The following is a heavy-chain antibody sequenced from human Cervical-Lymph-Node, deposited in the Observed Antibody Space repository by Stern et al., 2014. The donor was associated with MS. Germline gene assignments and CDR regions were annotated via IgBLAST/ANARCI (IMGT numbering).Heavy chain of an antibody. D-gene: IGHD6-13*01. Sequence: EVQLLESGAEVKKPGESLKISCTGSGYSFTSYYILWVRHVPGKGLEWMGIIQPGDSETRYSPSFQGQCTISADKSINPAYLQWRSLKASDTAMYYCARTRYSSSWYTFDPWGQGTLVTVSS. CDR1: GYSFTSYY. CDR3: ARTRYSSSWYTFDP. CDR2: IQPGDSET. V-gene: IGHV5-51*03. J-gene: IGHJ5*02.